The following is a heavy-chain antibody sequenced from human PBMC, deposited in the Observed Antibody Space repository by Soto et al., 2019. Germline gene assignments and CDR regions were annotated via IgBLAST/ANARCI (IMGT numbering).Heavy chain of an antibody. CDR2: IYHSVST. J-gene: IGHJ5*02. CDR1: GYSINSDDY. Sequence: PSETLSLTCTVSGYSINSDDYWGWIRQPPGKGLEWIASIYHSVSTFYNPSLRSRVTISIDTSKNQFSLNLTSVTAADTAVYYCARDENWGYVWIDPWSPGTLVTVSS. D-gene: IGHD7-27*01. CDR3: ARDENWGYVWIDP. V-gene: IGHV4-38-2*02.